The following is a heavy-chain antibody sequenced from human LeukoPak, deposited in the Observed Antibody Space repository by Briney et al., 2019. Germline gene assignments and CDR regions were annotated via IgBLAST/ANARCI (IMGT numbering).Heavy chain of an antibody. D-gene: IGHD5-12*01. J-gene: IGHJ4*02. CDR1: GGSISSSSYY. Sequence: SETLSLTCTVSGGSISSSSYYWGWIRQPPGKGLEWIGSIYYSGSTYYNPSLKSRVTISVDTSKNQFSLKLSSVTAADTAVYYCARRGYSENLDYWGQGTLVTVSS. CDR2: IYYSGST. CDR3: ARRGYSENLDY. V-gene: IGHV4-39*01.